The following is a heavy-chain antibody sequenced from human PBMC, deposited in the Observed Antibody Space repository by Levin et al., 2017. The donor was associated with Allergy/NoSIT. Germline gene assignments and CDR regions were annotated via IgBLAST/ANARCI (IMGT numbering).Heavy chain of an antibody. CDR2: IYQSEYT. J-gene: IGHJ6*02. Sequence: GSLRLSCAVSGSSLRGGYYWSWIRQAPGKGLEWLATIYQSEYTYYNPSLKSRLTISEDTSKTQFSVKLRSVTAADTAVYYCARSLGEYVDYYGMDVWGQGTTVTVSS. V-gene: IGHV4-38-2*01. CDR3: ARSLGEYVDYYGMDV. CDR1: GSSLRGGYY. D-gene: IGHD2/OR15-2a*01.